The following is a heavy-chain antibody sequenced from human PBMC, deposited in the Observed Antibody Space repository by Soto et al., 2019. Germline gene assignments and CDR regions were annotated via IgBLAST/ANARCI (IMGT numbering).Heavy chain of an antibody. D-gene: IGHD3-3*01. J-gene: IGHJ4*02. CDR3: ASLQAGTYYDFWSGTGPYYFDY. CDR2: IYYSGST. Sequence: PSDTLSLTCTVSCGSISSSSYYWGWIRQPPGKGLEWIGSIYYSGSTYYNPSLKSRVTISVDTSKNQFSLKLSSVTAADTAVYYCASLQAGTYYDFWSGTGPYYFDYWGQGTLVTVSS. CDR1: CGSISSSSYY. V-gene: IGHV4-39*01.